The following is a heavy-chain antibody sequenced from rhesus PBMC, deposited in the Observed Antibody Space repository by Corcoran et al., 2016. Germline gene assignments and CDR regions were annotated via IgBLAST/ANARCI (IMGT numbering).Heavy chain of an antibody. CDR2: IGGSSGST. Sequence: QVQLQESGPGLVKPSETLSLTCAVSGYSISSGYGWSWIRQPPGRGLEWIGYIGGSSGSTNYNPSLKSRVTLSKDTSKNQCSLKLRSVTAADTAVYYCAREGTGTAGTFDYWGQGVLVTVSS. CDR1: GYSISSGYG. CDR3: AREGTGTAGTFDY. V-gene: IGHV4-127*01. D-gene: IGHD5-24*01. J-gene: IGHJ4*01.